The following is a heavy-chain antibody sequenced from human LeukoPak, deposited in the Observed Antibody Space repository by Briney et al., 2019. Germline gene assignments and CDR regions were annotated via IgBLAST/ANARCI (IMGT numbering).Heavy chain of an antibody. Sequence: GGSLRLSCAASGFTFSSYSMNWVRQAPGKGLEWVSYISSSSTIYYADSVKGRFTISRDNAKNSLYLQMNSLRAEDTAVYYCARDGGDYGERDFDYWGQGTLVTVSS. V-gene: IGHV3-48*01. CDR3: ARDGGDYGERDFDY. CDR1: GFTFSSYS. J-gene: IGHJ4*02. D-gene: IGHD4-17*01. CDR2: ISSSSTI.